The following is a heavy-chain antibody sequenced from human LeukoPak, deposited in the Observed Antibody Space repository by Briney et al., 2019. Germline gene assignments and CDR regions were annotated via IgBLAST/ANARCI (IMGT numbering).Heavy chain of an antibody. J-gene: IGHJ4*02. Sequence: ASVKVSCKASGYTFTSYYMHWVRQAPGQGLEWMGIINPSGGSTSYAQKFQGRVTMTRDTSTSTVYMELSSLRSEDTAVYYCARAPRGYCSSTSCYRFDYWGQGTLVTASS. CDR1: GYTFTSYY. V-gene: IGHV1-46*01. CDR3: ARAPRGYCSSTSCYRFDY. CDR2: INPSGGST. D-gene: IGHD2-2*01.